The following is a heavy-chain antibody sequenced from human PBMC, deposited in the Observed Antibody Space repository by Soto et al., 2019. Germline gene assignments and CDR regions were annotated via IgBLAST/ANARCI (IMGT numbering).Heavy chain of an antibody. Sequence: QVQLVESGGGVVQPGRSLRLSCAASGFTFSSYGMHWVRQAPGKGLEWVAVISYDGSNKYYADSVKGRFTISRDNSKNSLYLQMNSLRAEDTAVYYCAKDLGGIVVATPNWFDPWGQGTLVTVSS. CDR1: GFTFSSYG. V-gene: IGHV3-30*18. CDR3: AKDLGGIVVATPNWFDP. D-gene: IGHD6-19*01. J-gene: IGHJ5*02. CDR2: ISYDGSNK.